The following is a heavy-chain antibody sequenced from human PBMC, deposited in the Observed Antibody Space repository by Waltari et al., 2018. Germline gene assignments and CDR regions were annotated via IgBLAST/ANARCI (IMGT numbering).Heavy chain of an antibody. CDR2: VDPEDGET. J-gene: IGHJ4*02. Sequence: EVQLVQSGAEVKKPGATVNISCKASGYTFTDYYMHWVQQAPGKGLEWMGRVDPEDGETIYAENVQGRVTITADTATDTAYMELSSLRSEDTAVYYCATAPIVGGENYWGQGTLVTVSS. V-gene: IGHV1-69-2*01. CDR3: ATAPIVGGENY. CDR1: GYTFTDYY. D-gene: IGHD1-26*01.